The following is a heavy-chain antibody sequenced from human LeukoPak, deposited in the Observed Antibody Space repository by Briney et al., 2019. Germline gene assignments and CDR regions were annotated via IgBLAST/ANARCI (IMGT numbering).Heavy chain of an antibody. CDR2: IYYSGST. V-gene: IGHV4-59*01. CDR1: GGSISSYY. D-gene: IGHD6-19*01. Sequence: SETLSLTCTVSGGSISSYYWSGIRQPPGKGLEWIGYIYYSGSTNYNPSLKSRVTISVDTSKNQFSLKLSSVTAADTAVYYCARAIAVAGLAWFDPWGQGTLVTVSS. CDR3: ARAIAVAGLAWFDP. J-gene: IGHJ5*02.